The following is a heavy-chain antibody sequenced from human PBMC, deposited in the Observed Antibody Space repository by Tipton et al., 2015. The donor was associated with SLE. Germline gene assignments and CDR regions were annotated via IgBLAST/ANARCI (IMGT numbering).Heavy chain of an antibody. CDR1: GYTFTAYP. J-gene: IGHJ3*02. D-gene: IGHD3-10*01. CDR3: AKEWGVYPDAFDI. Sequence: QLVQSGSEVKKPGASVEVSCEASGYTFTAYPLNWVRQAPGQGLEWMARINPKSGVTNYAQKFRGRVTVTRDTSINTVYMELTRLRSDDTAVYYCAKEWGVYPDAFDIWGQGTTLIVSS. CDR2: INPKSGVT. V-gene: IGHV1-2*06.